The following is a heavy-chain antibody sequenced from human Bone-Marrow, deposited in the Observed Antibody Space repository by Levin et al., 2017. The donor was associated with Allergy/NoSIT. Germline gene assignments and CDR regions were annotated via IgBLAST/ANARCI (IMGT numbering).Heavy chain of an antibody. CDR3: ARSRPGKRYYYDSSGSRLGWYFDL. J-gene: IGHJ2*01. CDR1: GFTFSSYS. CDR2: ISSSSSTI. D-gene: IGHD3-22*01. V-gene: IGHV3-48*02. Sequence: QAGGSLRLSCAASGFTFSSYSMNWVRQAPGKGLEWVSYISSSSSTIYYADSVKGRFTISRDNAKNSLYLQMNSLRDEDTAVYYCARSRPGKRYYYDSSGSRLGWYFDLWGRGTLVTVSS.